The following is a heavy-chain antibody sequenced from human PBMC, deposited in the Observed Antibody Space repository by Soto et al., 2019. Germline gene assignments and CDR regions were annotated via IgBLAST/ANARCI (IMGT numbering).Heavy chain of an antibody. CDR2: MTPKTGKT. V-gene: IGHV1-8*01. J-gene: IGHJ4*02. CDR1: GYTLTSFD. Sequence: QVQLVQSGAEVKKPGASVRVSCEAFGYTLTSFDINWVRQATGQGLEWLGWMTPKTGKTGYAEKFQGRVTMTRNISISTAYMELSNLRSEDTAVYYCVRAQSGSYYFDYWGQGTLVTVSS. D-gene: IGHD1-26*01. CDR3: VRAQSGSYYFDY.